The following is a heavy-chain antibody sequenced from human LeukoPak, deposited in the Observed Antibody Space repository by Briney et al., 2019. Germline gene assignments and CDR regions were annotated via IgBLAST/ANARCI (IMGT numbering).Heavy chain of an antibody. CDR2: LNEDGRTT. CDR1: GFTFSRYR. J-gene: IGHJ1*01. D-gene: IGHD1-26*01. Sequence: GGSLRLSCAASGFTFSRYRMHWVRQVPGMGLEWVSRLNEDGRTTTYADPVQGRFTIYRDNSKNTLYLQMNSLRAEDTALYYRARDLGGIAGSWGQGALVTVSS. CDR3: ARDLGGIAGS. V-gene: IGHV3-74*01.